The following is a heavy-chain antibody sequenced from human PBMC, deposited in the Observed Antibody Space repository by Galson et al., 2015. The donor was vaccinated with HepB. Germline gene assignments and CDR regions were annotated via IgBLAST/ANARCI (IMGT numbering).Heavy chain of an antibody. Sequence: QSGAEVKKPGESLRISCKGSGYSFTSYWISWVRQMPGKGLEWMGRIDPSDSYTNYSPSFQGHVTISADKSISTAYLQWSSLKASDTAMYYCARHEPIVVVGETSEVGYWGQGTLVTVSS. J-gene: IGHJ4*02. CDR2: IDPSDSYT. V-gene: IGHV5-10-1*01. D-gene: IGHD2-15*01. CDR1: GYSFTSYW. CDR3: ARHEPIVVVGETSEVGY.